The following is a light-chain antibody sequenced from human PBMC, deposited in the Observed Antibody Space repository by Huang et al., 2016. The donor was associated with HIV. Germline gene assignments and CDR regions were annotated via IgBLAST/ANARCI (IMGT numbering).Light chain of an antibody. CDR1: QDIARF. J-gene: IGKJ1*01. CDR2: DAS. V-gene: IGKV1-33*01. Sequence: DIQMTQSPSSLSASIGDKVTITCQATQDIARFLNWYQQQPGQAPHLLIIDASTLQTGVPSRFSGSGSGTDFSFTISSLQPADIATYYCQQYDGLPPWTFGQGTKVEIQ. CDR3: QQYDGLPPWT.